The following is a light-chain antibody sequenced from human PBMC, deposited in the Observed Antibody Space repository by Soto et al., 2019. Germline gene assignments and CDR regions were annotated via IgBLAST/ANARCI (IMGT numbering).Light chain of an antibody. J-gene: IGKJ1*01. CDR3: QQYNNWWT. Sequence: DIQMTQSPSSLSASVGDRVTITCQASQDISNYLNWYQQKPGKAPKLLIYDASNLETGVPSRFSGSGSGTDFTFTINSLQPEDIATYYCQQYNNWWTLGQGTKVDIK. CDR1: QDISNY. V-gene: IGKV1-33*01. CDR2: DAS.